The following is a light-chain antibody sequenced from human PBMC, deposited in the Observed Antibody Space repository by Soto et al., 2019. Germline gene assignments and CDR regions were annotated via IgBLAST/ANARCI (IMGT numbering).Light chain of an antibody. CDR1: SSDVGGYNY. J-gene: IGLJ1*01. V-gene: IGLV2-8*01. CDR3: SSYAGSSHV. CDR2: EVN. Sequence: SVLTQPPSASGSPGQSVAISCTGTSSDVGGYNYVSWYQQHPGKAPKLMIYEVNKRPSGVPDRFSGSKSGNTASLTVSGLQAEDEADYYCSSYAGSSHVFGTGTKVTVL.